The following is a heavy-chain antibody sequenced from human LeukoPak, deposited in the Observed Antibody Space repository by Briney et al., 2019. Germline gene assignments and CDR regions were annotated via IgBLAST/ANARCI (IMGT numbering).Heavy chain of an antibody. V-gene: IGHV3-30-3*01. CDR2: ISYDGSNK. D-gene: IGHD4-17*01. Sequence: GGSLRLSCAASGFTFSSYAMHWVRQAPGKGLEWVAVISYDGSNKYYADSVKGRFTISRDNSKNTLYLQMNSLRAEDTAVYYCARETIYGDYGTLGHWGQGTLVTVSS. CDR3: ARETIYGDYGTLGH. CDR1: GFTFSSYA. J-gene: IGHJ4*02.